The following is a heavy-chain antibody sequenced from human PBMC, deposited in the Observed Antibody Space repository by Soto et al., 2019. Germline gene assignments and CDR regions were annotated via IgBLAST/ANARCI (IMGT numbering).Heavy chain of an antibody. J-gene: IGHJ4*02. D-gene: IGHD1-1*01. CDR1: GYDFTTYG. CDR2: ISAHNGNT. CDR3: ARGRYGDY. Sequence: QVHLVQSGAEVKKSWASVKVSCKGSGYDFTTYGISWVRQAPGQGLEWMVWISAHNGNTDYAQKLQGRVTVTRDTSTSTAYMELKSLRADDTAVYFCARGRYGDYWGQGALVTVSS. V-gene: IGHV1-18*01.